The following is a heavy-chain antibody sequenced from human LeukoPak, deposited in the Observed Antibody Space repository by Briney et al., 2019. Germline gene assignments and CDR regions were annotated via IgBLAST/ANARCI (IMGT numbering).Heavy chain of an antibody. CDR3: ARVGPPGTRWKDAYYFDY. CDR1: GFTFDDYG. D-gene: IGHD1-1*01. J-gene: IGHJ4*02. V-gene: IGHV3-20*04. Sequence: GGSLRLSCAASGFTFDDYGMSWVRQAPGKGLEWVSGINWKGGSTGYADSVKGRFTISRDNAKNSLYLQMNSLRAEDTAVYYCARVGPPGTRWKDAYYFDYWGQGTLVTVSS. CDR2: INWKGGST.